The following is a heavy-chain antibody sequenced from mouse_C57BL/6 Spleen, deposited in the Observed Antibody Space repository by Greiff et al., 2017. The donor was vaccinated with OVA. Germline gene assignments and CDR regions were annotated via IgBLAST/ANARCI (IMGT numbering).Heavy chain of an antibody. CDR1: GYTFTDYY. J-gene: IGHJ2*01. D-gene: IGHD1-1*01. CDR3: AGSNYLDY. V-gene: IGHV1-26*01. CDR2: INPNNGGT. Sequence: EVQLQQSGPELVKPGASVKISCKASGYTFTDYYMNWVKQSHGKSLEWIGAINPNNGGTSYNQKFKGKATLTVDKSSSTAYMELRSLTSEDSAVYYCAGSNYLDYWGQGTTLTVSS.